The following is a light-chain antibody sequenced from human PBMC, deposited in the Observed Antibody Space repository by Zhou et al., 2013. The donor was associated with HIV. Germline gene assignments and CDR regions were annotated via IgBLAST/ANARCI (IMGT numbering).Light chain of an antibody. CDR1: SSNIGAGYD. J-gene: IGLJ2*01. CDR2: GNK. Sequence: QSVLTQPPSVSGAPGLRVTISCTGSSSNIGAGYDVHWYQQFPGTAPKLLIYGNKNRPSGVPDRFSGSKSGTSASLAITGLQAEDEADYYCQSYASSLSGPGVFGGGTKLTVL. V-gene: IGLV1-40*01. CDR3: QSYASSLSGPGV.